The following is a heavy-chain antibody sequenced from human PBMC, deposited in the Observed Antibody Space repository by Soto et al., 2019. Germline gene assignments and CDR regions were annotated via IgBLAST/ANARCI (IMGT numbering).Heavy chain of an antibody. V-gene: IGHV4-38-2*01. CDR2: IWHSGLT. Sequence: SSETLSLTCAVSGFSIRTGDYWACILQPPGKGLQWIWSIWHSGLTYYNPSLKSRGTISLDRSKNQVSVGLRSVTAADTAVYYCARATSPTGIAVAGTPIHFHSWCQGPLVTVSS. D-gene: IGHD6-19*01. CDR3: ARATSPTGIAVAGTPIHFHS. CDR1: GFSIRTGDY. J-gene: IGHJ4*02.